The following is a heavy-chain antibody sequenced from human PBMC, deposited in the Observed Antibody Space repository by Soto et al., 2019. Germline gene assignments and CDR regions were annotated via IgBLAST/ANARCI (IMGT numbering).Heavy chain of an antibody. CDR1: GFTFSSYA. D-gene: IGHD1-26*01. J-gene: IGHJ3*02. CDR2: ISYDGSNK. Sequence: GGSLRLSCAASGFTFSSYAMSWVRQAPGKGLEWVAVISYDGSNKYYADSVKGRFTISRDNSKNTLYLQMNSLRAEDTAVYYCARVEWGLWYAFDIWGQGTMVTVSS. CDR3: ARVEWGLWYAFDI. V-gene: IGHV3-30-3*01.